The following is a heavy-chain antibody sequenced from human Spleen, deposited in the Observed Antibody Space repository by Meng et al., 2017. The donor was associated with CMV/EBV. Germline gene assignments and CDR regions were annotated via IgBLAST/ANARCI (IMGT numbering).Heavy chain of an antibody. Sequence: GESLKISCAVSGFNFNIYSMNWVRQAPGKAPEWVSSIDSSSRHIYYADSVKGRFTVLRDNSKNTVYLQMNSLRAEDTAVYYCAKDTYYDSSGRVEYWGQGTLVTVSS. CDR2: IDSSSRHI. CDR3: AKDTYYDSSGRVEY. J-gene: IGHJ4*02. CDR1: GFNFNIYS. D-gene: IGHD3-22*01. V-gene: IGHV3-21*04.